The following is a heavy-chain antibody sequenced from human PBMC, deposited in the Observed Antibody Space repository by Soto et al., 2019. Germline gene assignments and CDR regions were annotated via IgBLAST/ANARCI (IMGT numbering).Heavy chain of an antibody. Sequence: EVQLVESGGGLVQPGGSLRLSCAASGLTVSSNYMSWVRQAPGKGLEWVSVIHSGGNTYYADSVKGRFTISRDNSKNTLYLQMNSLTAEDTAVYYCARVMWWYYDYWGQGTPVTVSS. CDR3: ARVMWWYYDY. J-gene: IGHJ4*02. V-gene: IGHV3-66*01. D-gene: IGHD2-21*01. CDR2: IHSGGNT. CDR1: GLTVSSNY.